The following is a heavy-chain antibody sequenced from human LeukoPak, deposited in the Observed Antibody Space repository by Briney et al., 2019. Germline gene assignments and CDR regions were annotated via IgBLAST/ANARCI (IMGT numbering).Heavy chain of an antibody. CDR1: GFTVSSNY. D-gene: IGHD5-24*01. CDR2: IYSGGST. V-gene: IGHV3-53*01. J-gene: IGHJ6*02. Sequence: GGSLRLSCAASGFTVSSNYMSWVRQAPGKGLEWVSVIYSGGSTYYADSVKGRFTISRDNSKNTLYLQMNSLRAEDTAVYYCATELRRDGYNYYYYYGMDVWGQGTTVTVSS. CDR3: ATELRRDGYNYYYYYGMDV.